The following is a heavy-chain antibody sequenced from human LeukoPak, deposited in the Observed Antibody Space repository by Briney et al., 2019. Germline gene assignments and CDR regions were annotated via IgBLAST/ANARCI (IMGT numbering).Heavy chain of an antibody. Sequence: GGSLRLSCAASGFTFSSYAMSWVRQAPGKGLEWVSSISGSGTSTYYADSVKGRFTISRDKPKNTLYLQMNSLRAEDTALYSCAKDYGGSSDASDIWGQGTMVTVSS. J-gene: IGHJ3*02. CDR1: GFTFSSYA. CDR3: AKDYGGSSDASDI. V-gene: IGHV3-23*01. CDR2: ISGSGTST. D-gene: IGHD4-23*01.